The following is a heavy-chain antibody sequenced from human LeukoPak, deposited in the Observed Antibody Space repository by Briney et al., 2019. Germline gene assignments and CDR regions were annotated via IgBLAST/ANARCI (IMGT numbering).Heavy chain of an antibody. V-gene: IGHV3-30*04. D-gene: IGHD5-18*01. CDR2: ISYDGSNK. Sequence: GGSLRLSCAASGFTFSSYAMHWVRQAPGKGLEWVAVISYDGSNKYYADSVKGRFTISRDNSKNTLYLQMNSLRAEDTAVYYCAKEWYSYGYFDYWGQGTLVTVSS. CDR1: GFTFSSYA. J-gene: IGHJ4*02. CDR3: AKEWYSYGYFDY.